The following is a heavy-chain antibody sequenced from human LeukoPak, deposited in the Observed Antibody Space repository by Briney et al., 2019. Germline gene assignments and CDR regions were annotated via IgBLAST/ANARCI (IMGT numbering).Heavy chain of an antibody. D-gene: IGHD3-22*01. Sequence: GGSLRLSCAASGFTLSVYTMNWVRQAPGKGLEWVAVISYDGSNKYYADSVKGRFTISRDNFKNTLYLQMNSLRVEDTAVYYCARDGDSSGYLYYFDYWGQGTLVTVSS. CDR2: ISYDGSNK. CDR1: GFTLSVYT. J-gene: IGHJ4*02. CDR3: ARDGDSSGYLYYFDY. V-gene: IGHV3-30*04.